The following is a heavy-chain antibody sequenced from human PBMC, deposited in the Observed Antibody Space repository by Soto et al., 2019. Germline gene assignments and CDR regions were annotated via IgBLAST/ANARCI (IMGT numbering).Heavy chain of an antibody. J-gene: IGHJ4*02. CDR3: AKGGGYCSSNSCYARDYFDY. D-gene: IGHD2-2*01. CDR1: GITFSSYS. V-gene: IGHV3-48*01. CDR2: IGSSGSLI. Sequence: EVPLVESGGGLVQPGGSLRLSCAASGITFSSYSMNWVRQAPGMGLEWVSYIGSSGSLIYYADSVKGRFTISRDNAKNSLYLEMNSLRAEDTAVYYCAKGGGYCSSNSCYARDYFDYWGQGTLVTVSS.